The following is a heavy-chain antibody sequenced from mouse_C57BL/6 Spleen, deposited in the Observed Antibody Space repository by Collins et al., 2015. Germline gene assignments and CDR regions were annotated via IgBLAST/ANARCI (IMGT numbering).Heavy chain of an antibody. CDR2: IYPGSGSS. J-gene: IGHJ2*01. Sequence: QVQLQQPGAELVKPGASVKMSCKASGYTFTSYWITWVKQRPGQGLEWIGDIYPGSGSSNYKEKFKSKAILTADTSSSTAYMHLSSLTSEDSAVYFCAREKLGNYFDYWGQGTTLTVSS. V-gene: IGHV1-55*01. CDR1: GYTFTSYW. D-gene: IGHD4-1*01. CDR3: AREKLGNYFDY.